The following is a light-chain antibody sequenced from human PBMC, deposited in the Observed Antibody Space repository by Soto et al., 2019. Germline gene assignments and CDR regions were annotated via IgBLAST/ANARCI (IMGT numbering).Light chain of an antibody. CDR2: EVS. J-gene: IGLJ1*01. V-gene: IGLV2-14*01. Sequence: QSVLTQPASVSGSPGQSITISCTGTSSDVGNYKYVSWYQQHPGKAPKLMIYEVSNRPSGVSNRFSGCKSGNTASLTISGLQAEDETDYYCFSYTSSATYVSGTATKVPV. CDR3: FSYTSSATYV. CDR1: SSDVGNYKY.